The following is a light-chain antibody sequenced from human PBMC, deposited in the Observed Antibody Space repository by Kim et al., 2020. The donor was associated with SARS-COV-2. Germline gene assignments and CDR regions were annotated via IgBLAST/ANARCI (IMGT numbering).Light chain of an antibody. CDR2: ASH. Sequence: QSVLTQSPSVSGTPGQWVTIYCSGSISNIGSNAVNWYQQLPGTAPKLLIYASHQRPSGVPDRFFGSKSGTSASLAIRGLRSDDEADYLCAACDDSLNSPIFGGGTQLTVL. CDR1: ISNIGSNA. CDR3: AACDDSLNSPI. J-gene: IGLJ2*01. V-gene: IGLV1-44*01.